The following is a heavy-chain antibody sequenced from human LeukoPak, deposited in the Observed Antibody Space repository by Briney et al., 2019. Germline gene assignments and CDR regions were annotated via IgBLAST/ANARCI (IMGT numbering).Heavy chain of an antibody. CDR3: ARRTYYDSTPPKDAFDI. Sequence: GASVKVSCKASGYTFTSYGISWVRQAPGQGLEWMGWISAYNGNTNYAQKLQGRVTMTTDTSTSTAYMELRSLRSDDTAVYYCARRTYYDSTPPKDAFDIWGQGTMVTVSS. D-gene: IGHD3-22*01. V-gene: IGHV1-18*01. J-gene: IGHJ3*02. CDR1: GYTFTSYG. CDR2: ISAYNGNT.